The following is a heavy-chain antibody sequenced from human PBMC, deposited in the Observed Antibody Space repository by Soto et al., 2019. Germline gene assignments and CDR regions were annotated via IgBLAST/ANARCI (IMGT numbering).Heavy chain of an antibody. CDR3: VSQRTTVPTQAYFDY. CDR1: GGSVTNSSYY. J-gene: IGHJ4*02. CDR2: VYYRGRS. D-gene: IGHD4-17*01. Sequence: SETLSLTCTVSGGSVTNSSYYWGWIRQSPGKGLEWIGSVYYRGRSYSKSSVKSRVTISVDTSKNRFSRSLNSATASDTAVYFCVSQRTTVPTQAYFDYWGPGALVTVSS. V-gene: IGHV4-39*01.